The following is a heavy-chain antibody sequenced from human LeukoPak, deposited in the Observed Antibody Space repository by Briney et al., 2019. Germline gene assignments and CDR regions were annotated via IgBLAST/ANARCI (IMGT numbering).Heavy chain of an antibody. Sequence: ASVKVSCKASGYTFTSYHMHWVRQAPGQGLEWMGIINPSGGSTSYAQKFQGRVTMTRDTSTSTVYMELSSLRSEDTAVYYCARDVPPTASFDYWGQGTLVTVSS. V-gene: IGHV1-46*01. CDR2: INPSGGST. D-gene: IGHD2-21*01. CDR3: ARDVPPTASFDY. CDR1: GYTFTSYH. J-gene: IGHJ4*02.